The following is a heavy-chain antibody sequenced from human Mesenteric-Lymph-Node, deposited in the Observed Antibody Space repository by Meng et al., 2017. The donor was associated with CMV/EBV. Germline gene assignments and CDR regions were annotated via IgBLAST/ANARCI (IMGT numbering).Heavy chain of an antibody. Sequence: GESLKISCAASGFTFSSYAMHWVRQAPGKGLEWVAVISYDGSNKYYADSVKGRFTISRDNSKNTLYLQMNSLRAEDTAVYYCARELERDYYYGMDVWGQGTTVTVSS. CDR3: ARELERDYYYGMDV. CDR2: ISYDGSNK. CDR1: GFTFSSYA. V-gene: IGHV3-30-3*01. J-gene: IGHJ6*02.